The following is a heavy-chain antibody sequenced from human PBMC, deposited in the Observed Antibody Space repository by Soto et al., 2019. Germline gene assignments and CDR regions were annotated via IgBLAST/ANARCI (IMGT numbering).Heavy chain of an antibody. D-gene: IGHD2-21*02. J-gene: IGHJ4*02. CDR3: ARDNDYYFDY. Sequence: VQLVESGGGLVKPGGSLRLSCAASGFTFSSYAMHWVRQAPGKGLEWVAVISYDGSNKYYADSVKGRFTISRDNSKNTLYLQMNSLRAEDTAVYYCARDNDYYFDYWGQGTLVTVSS. CDR2: ISYDGSNK. CDR1: GFTFSSYA. V-gene: IGHV3-30-3*01.